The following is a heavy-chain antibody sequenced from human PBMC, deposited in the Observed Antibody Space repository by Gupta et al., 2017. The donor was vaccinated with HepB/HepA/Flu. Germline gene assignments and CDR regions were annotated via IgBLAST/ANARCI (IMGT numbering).Heavy chain of an antibody. V-gene: IGHV3-9*01. CDR1: GFTFDDYS. J-gene: IGHJ6*02. CDR2: ISWNSGIT. CDR3: AKGRCRGQCSRRTSRGMDV. Sequence: GGGLVQPGGSVRLSCAASGFTFDDYSMHWVRQIPGRGLEWVSGISWNSGITRYPDSVKGRFIISRDNAKNFLYLQMNSLRIEDTALYYCAKGRCRGQCSRRTSRGMDVWGRGTKVTVSS. D-gene: IGHD2-21*01.